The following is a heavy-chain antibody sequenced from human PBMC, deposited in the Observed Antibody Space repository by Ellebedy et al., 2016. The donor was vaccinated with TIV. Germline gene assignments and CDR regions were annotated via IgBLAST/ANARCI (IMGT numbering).Heavy chain of an antibody. CDR2: INHSGHT. Sequence: SETLSLXCTVSGASISSNHWCSWLRPPPGKGLEWIGEINHSGHTNYNSSLKSRVTISIDRSKNQFSLNLSSVTAADTAVYYCARDRRTGPSSPPDGIDTWGQGTMVTVSS. D-gene: IGHD1-1*01. CDR3: ARDRRTGPSSPPDGIDT. V-gene: IGHV4-4*02. CDR1: GASISSNHW. J-gene: IGHJ3*02.